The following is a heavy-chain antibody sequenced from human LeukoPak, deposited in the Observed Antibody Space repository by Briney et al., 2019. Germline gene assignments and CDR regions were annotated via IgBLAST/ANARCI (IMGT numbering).Heavy chain of an antibody. V-gene: IGHV4-59*12. J-gene: IGHJ6*03. CDR3: ARWYYDFWSGYYRLGYYYMDV. CDR2: IYYSGST. D-gene: IGHD3-3*01. Sequence: SETLSLTCTISGGSISSYYWSWIRQPPGKGLEWIGYIYYSGSTNYNPSLKSRVTISVGTSKNQFSLKLSSVTAADTAVYYCARWYYDFWSGYYRLGYYYMDVWGKGTTVTVSS. CDR1: GGSISSYY.